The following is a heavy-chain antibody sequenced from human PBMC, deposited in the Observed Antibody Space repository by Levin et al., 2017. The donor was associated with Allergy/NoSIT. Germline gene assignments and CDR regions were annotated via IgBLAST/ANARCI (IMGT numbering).Heavy chain of an antibody. D-gene: IGHD6-13*01. Sequence: NPGESLKISCKASGGTLSTNGISWVRQAPGQGLEWMGAIIPMFGTTSYASYAEKFQGRVTITAAESTRTAYMELSSLRSEDTAVYYCARDSSSWYLDLESTFDSWGQGTLVTVSS. CDR3: ARDSSSWYLDLESTFDS. CDR2: IIPMFGTTSYA. J-gene: IGHJ4*02. V-gene: IGHV1-69*01. CDR1: GGTLSTNG.